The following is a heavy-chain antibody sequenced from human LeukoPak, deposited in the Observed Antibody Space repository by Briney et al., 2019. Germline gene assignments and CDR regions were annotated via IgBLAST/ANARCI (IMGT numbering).Heavy chain of an antibody. CDR1: GFTFYDYA. J-gene: IGHJ4*02. V-gene: IGHV3-43*02. CDR2: ISGDGRTT. Sequence: GGSLRLSCAASGFTFYDYAMHWVRQGPGKGLEWVSIISGDGRTTYYADSVKGRFTISRDNVKNSLYLQVNSLRTEDTAFYFCARAPGRGDLGADHWGQGTLVTVSS. D-gene: IGHD3-10*01. CDR3: ARAPGRGDLGADH.